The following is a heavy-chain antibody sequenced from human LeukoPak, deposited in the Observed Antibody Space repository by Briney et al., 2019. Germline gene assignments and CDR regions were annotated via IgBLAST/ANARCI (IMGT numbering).Heavy chain of an antibody. CDR3: ARVKTTVVTELITEYYFDY. Sequence: SETLSLTCTVFGSRYNYYWSWVRQPPGKGLEWIGYIHYNGNTNYNPSLESRVTMSLDTSENQVSLKLNSVTAADTAVYYCARVKTTVVTELITEYYFDYWGQGTLVTVSS. CDR2: IHYNGNT. J-gene: IGHJ4*02. V-gene: IGHV4-59*08. D-gene: IGHD4-23*01. CDR1: GSRYNYY.